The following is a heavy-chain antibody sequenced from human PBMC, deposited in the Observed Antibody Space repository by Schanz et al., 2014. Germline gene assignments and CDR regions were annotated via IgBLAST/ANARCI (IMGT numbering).Heavy chain of an antibody. V-gene: IGHV3-30*03. Sequence: VQLLESGGGLVQPGGSLRLSCAASGFSFSDHAMDWVRQAPGKGLEWVGVISYDGSKKSYADSVKGRFTISRDNSKNTLYLQMNSLRPEDTAVYYCARGGFGEVSYFDYWGQGTLVTVSS. CDR3: ARGGFGEVSYFDY. D-gene: IGHD3-10*01. J-gene: IGHJ4*02. CDR1: GFSFSDHA. CDR2: ISYDGSKK.